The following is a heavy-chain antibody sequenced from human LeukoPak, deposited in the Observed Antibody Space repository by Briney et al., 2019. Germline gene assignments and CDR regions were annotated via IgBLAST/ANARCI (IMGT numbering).Heavy chain of an antibody. CDR2: INHSGST. CDR3: ARGGYYYDSSGYHKRGYYFDY. D-gene: IGHD3-22*01. CDR1: GGSFSGYY. Sequence: PSETLSLTCAVYGGSFSGYYWSWIRQPPGKGLEWIGEINHSGSTNYNPSLKSRVTISVDTSKNQFSLKLSSVTAADTAVYYCARGGYYYDSSGYHKRGYYFDYWGQGTLVTVSS. J-gene: IGHJ4*02. V-gene: IGHV4-34*01.